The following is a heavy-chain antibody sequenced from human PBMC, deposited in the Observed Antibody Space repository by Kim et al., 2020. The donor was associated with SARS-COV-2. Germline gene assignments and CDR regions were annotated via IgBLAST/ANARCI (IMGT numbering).Heavy chain of an antibody. V-gene: IGHV5-51*01. CDR3: AKLSGSGTYSALYYFDF. D-gene: IGHD3-10*01. CDR1: SDTFKDYW. CDR2: IYSGDSDT. Sequence: GESLKISCKSSSDTFKDYWIAWVRQMPGKGLEWMGIIYSGDSDTRYSPSFQGQVTISVDKSITTAYLQWSSLRASDTAIYYCAKLSGSGTYSALYYFDFW. J-gene: IGHJ4*01.